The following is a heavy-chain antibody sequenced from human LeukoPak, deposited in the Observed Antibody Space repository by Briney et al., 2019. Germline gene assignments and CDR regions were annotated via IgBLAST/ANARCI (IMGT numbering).Heavy chain of an antibody. D-gene: IGHD6-19*01. J-gene: IGHJ4*02. CDR2: IWYDGSNK. Sequence: GMSLRHSCAASGFTFSSYGMHWVRQAPGKGLEWVAVIWYDGSNKYYADSVKGRFTISRDNSKNTLYLQMNSLRAEDTAVYYCARAYSSGWYVVDYWGQGTLVTVSS. V-gene: IGHV3-33*01. CDR1: GFTFSSYG. CDR3: ARAYSSGWYVVDY.